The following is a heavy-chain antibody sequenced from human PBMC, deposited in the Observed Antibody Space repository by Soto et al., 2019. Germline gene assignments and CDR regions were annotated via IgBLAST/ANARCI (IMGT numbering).Heavy chain of an antibody. J-gene: IGHJ6*02. V-gene: IGHV3-30*18. CDR3: AKDRRSSSSLGYYYYGMDV. D-gene: IGHD6-6*01. CDR2: ISYDGSNK. Sequence: SLRLSCSASGFTFSSYGMHWVRQAPGKGLEWVAVISYDGSNKYYADSVKGRFTISRDNSKNTLYLQMNSLRAEDTAVYYCAKDRRSSSSLGYYYYGMDVWGQGTTVTVSS. CDR1: GFTFSSYG.